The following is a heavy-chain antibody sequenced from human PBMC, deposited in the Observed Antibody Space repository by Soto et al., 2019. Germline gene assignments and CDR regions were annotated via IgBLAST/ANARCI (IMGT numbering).Heavy chain of an antibody. J-gene: IGHJ6*02. Sequence: QVQLVQSGAEVKKPGASVKVSCKASGYTFTSYGISWVRQAPGQGLEWMGWISAYNGNTNYAQKLQGRVTMTTDTSTNTAYMELRSLRSDDTAVYYCARAAGTKSYYYYGMDVWGQGTTVTVSS. CDR2: ISAYNGNT. V-gene: IGHV1-18*01. CDR1: GYTFTSYG. CDR3: ARAAGTKSYYYYGMDV. D-gene: IGHD6-13*01.